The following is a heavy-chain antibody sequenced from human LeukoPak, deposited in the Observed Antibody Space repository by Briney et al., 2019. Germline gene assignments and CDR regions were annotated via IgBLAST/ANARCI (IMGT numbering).Heavy chain of an antibody. J-gene: IGHJ4*02. CDR3: ARDGGYCSSTSCYGWIDY. Sequence: ASVKVSCKASGYTFTGYYMHWVRQAPGQGLEWMGWINPNSGGTIYAQKFQGRVTMTRDTSISTAYMELSRLRSDDTAVYYCARDGGYCSSTSCYGWIDYWGQGTLVTVSS. V-gene: IGHV1-2*02. CDR1: GYTFTGYY. CDR2: INPNSGGT. D-gene: IGHD2-2*01.